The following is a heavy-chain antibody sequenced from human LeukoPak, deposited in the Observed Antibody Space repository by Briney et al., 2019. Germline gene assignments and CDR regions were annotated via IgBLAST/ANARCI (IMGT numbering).Heavy chain of an antibody. V-gene: IGHV1-18*01. Sequence: ASVKVSCKASGYTFTSYGISWVRQAPGQGLEWMGWISAYNGNTNYAQKLQGRVTMTTDTSTSTAYMELRSLRSDDTAVYYCATTARFGESYYYYYGMDVWGQGTTVTVPS. CDR3: ATTARFGESYYYYYGMDV. CDR1: GYTFTSYG. J-gene: IGHJ6*02. D-gene: IGHD3-10*01. CDR2: ISAYNGNT.